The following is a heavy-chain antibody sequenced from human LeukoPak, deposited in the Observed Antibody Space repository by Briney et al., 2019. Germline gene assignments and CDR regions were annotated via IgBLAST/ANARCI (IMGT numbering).Heavy chain of an antibody. CDR2: ISSSSSYI. CDR1: GFTFSSYS. Sequence: PGGSLRLSCAASGFTFSSYSMNWVRQAPGKGLEWVSSISSSSSYIYHADSVKGRFTISRDNAKNSLYLQMNSLRAEDTAVYYCARSLWFGELSFDYWGQGTLVTVSS. V-gene: IGHV3-21*01. J-gene: IGHJ4*02. D-gene: IGHD3-10*01. CDR3: ARSLWFGELSFDY.